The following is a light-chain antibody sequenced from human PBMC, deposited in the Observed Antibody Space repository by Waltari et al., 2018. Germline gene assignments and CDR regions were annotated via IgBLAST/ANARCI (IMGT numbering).Light chain of an antibody. CDR2: VAS. Sequence: EIVMTQSPATLSVSPGERATLSCRASQSVNTYLAWYQQKAGQAPRLLIYVASTRATGIAARFSGSGSGTEFTLTISSLQSEDVAVYYCQQHDNWPLTFGGGTKVEIK. J-gene: IGKJ4*01. CDR3: QQHDNWPLT. CDR1: QSVNTY. V-gene: IGKV3-15*01.